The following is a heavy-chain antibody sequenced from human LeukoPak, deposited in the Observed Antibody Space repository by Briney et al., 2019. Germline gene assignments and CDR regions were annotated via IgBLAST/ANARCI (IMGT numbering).Heavy chain of an antibody. Sequence: HAASVKVSCKASGYTFTSYGISWVRQAPGQGLEWMGWINPNSGGTNYAQKFQGRVTMTRDTSISTAYMELSRLRSDDTAVYYCARVRNTSMRAAGTGPGPALDYWGQGTLVTVSS. CDR3: ARVRNTSMRAAGTGPGPALDY. D-gene: IGHD6-13*01. CDR2: INPNSGGT. CDR1: GYTFTSYG. J-gene: IGHJ4*02. V-gene: IGHV1-2*02.